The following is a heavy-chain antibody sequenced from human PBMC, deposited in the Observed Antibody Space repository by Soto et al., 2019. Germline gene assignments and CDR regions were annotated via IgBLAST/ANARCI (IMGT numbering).Heavy chain of an antibody. CDR3: ARASSVDY. J-gene: IGHJ4*02. Sequence: GGSLRLSCAASRFAFSSYGMHWVRQAPGKGLEWVALIWFDGSNKYYADSVKGRFTISRDNSKNTLYLQMNSLRAEDTAVYYCARASSVDYWGQGTLVTVSS. V-gene: IGHV3-33*01. CDR2: IWFDGSNK. CDR1: RFAFSSYG.